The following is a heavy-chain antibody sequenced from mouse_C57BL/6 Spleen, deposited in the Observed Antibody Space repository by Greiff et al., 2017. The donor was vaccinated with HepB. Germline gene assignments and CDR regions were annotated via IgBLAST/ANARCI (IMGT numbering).Heavy chain of an antibody. V-gene: IGHV1-64*01. Sequence: QVQLQQPGAELVKPGASVKLSCKASGYTFTSYWMHWVKQRPGQGLEWIGMIHPNSGSTNYNEKFKSKATLTVDKSSSTAYMQLSSLTSEDSAVYYCARNRGITTVVPYYFDYWGQGTTLTVSS. CDR2: IHPNSGST. J-gene: IGHJ2*01. D-gene: IGHD1-1*01. CDR3: ARNRGITTVVPYYFDY. CDR1: GYTFTSYW.